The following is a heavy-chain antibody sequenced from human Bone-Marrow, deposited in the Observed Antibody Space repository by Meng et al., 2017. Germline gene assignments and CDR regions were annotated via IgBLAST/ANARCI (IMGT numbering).Heavy chain of an antibody. J-gene: IGHJ4*02. CDR2: INADASIT. CDR1: GFTFSSYN. V-gene: IGHV3-74*03. CDR3: TRDADWVIFDH. Sequence: LSLICAACGFTFSSYNMHWVRQTSGEGLVWVLRINADASITTYADSVKGRFTIPRDDAKNTVNLQMNSLRAEDTAVYYCTRDADWVIFDHWGQGTVVTVSS. D-gene: IGHD3-9*01.